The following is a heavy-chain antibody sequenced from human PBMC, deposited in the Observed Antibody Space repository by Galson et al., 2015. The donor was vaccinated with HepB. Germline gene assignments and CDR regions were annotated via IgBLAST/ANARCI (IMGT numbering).Heavy chain of an antibody. V-gene: IGHV1-18*04. CDR1: GYTFTSYG. J-gene: IGHJ4*02. CDR3: ARGTTPRIGSSGWYDGSDY. D-gene: IGHD6-19*01. Sequence: SVKVSCKASGYTFTSYGISWVRQAPGQGLEWMGWISAYNGNTNYAQKLQGRVTMTTDTSTSTAYMELRSLRSDDTAVYYCARGTTPRIGSSGWYDGSDYWGQGTLVTVSS. CDR2: ISAYNGNT.